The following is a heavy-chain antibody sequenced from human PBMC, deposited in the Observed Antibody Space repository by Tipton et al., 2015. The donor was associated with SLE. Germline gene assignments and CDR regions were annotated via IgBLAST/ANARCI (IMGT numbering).Heavy chain of an antibody. D-gene: IGHD5-18*01. CDR3: ATKLVDTAMVPLYYYYYYMDV. CDR1: GGSISSHY. J-gene: IGHJ6*03. V-gene: IGHV4-59*11. Sequence: TLSLTCTVSGGSISSHYWSWIRQPPGKGMEWIWYIYYSGSTNYNPSLKSRVTISVETSKNQFSLKLSSVTAADTAVYYCATKLVDTAMVPLYYYYYYMDVWGKGTTVTVSS. CDR2: IYYSGST.